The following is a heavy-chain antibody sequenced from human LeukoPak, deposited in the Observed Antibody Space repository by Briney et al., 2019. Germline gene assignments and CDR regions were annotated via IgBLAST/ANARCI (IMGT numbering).Heavy chain of an antibody. V-gene: IGHV4-39*01. CDR3: ARAPYGSATNNYYMDV. CDR2: IYYSGTT. J-gene: IGHJ6*03. Sequence: SETLSLTCTVSGGSITSSSYFWGWVRQPPGKGLEWIGSIYYSGTTFYNPSLKSRVTISVDTSKNQFSLNLSSVTAADTAVYYCARAPYGSATNNYYMDVWGKGTTVTVSS. D-gene: IGHD3-10*01. CDR1: GGSITSSSYF.